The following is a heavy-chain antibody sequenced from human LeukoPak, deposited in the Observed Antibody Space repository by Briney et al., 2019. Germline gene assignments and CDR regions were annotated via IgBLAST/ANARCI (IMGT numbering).Heavy chain of an antibody. J-gene: IGHJ4*02. CDR1: GYSFTSYW. Sequence: GESLKISCKGSGYSFTSYWIGWVRQMPGKGLEWMGIIYPGDSDTRYSPSFQGQVTISADKSISTAYLQWSSLKASDTAMYYCARLGQGGYSGYEFDYWGQGTLVTVSS. CDR2: IYPGDSDT. V-gene: IGHV5-51*01. D-gene: IGHD5-12*01. CDR3: ARLGQGGYSGYEFDY.